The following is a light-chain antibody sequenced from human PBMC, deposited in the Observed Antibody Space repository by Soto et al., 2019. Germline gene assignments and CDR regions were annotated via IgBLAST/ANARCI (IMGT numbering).Light chain of an antibody. V-gene: IGKV1-27*01. J-gene: IGKJ1*01. CDR3: QKYRSLTPWT. Sequence: DIQMTQSPSSLSASIGDRVTITCRASQDISNYLAWYQQTPGTGPKLLIYDASTLRSGVPSRFSGRGSGTEFTLTISSLQPEDVATYYCQKYRSLTPWTFGQGTKVEI. CDR1: QDISNY. CDR2: DAS.